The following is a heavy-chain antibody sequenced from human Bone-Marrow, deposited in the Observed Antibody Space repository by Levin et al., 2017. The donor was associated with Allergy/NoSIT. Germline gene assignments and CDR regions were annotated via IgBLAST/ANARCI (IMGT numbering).Heavy chain of an antibody. CDR3: TTEDLKN. CDR2: IKSKTDGGTT. CDR1: GFPFSNAW. V-gene: IGHV3-15*01. Sequence: RSGGSLRLSCATSGFPFSNAWMGWVRQTPGKGLEWVGRIKSKTDGGTTDYAAPVEGRFTISRDDSKNTVYLQMNSLKTEDTAVYYCTTEDLKNWGQGTLVTVSS. J-gene: IGHJ4*02.